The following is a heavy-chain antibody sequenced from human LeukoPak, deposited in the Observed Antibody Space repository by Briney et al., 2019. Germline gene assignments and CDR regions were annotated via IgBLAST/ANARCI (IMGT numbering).Heavy chain of an antibody. J-gene: IGHJ6*03. Sequence: PSETLSLTCTVSDGSIISSSYYWGWIRQPPGKGLEWIGSIYHSGSTYYNPSLKSRVTISVDTSKNQFSLKLSSVTAADTAVYYCARVFLNSGSSSRLPSLYYYYYYMDVWGKGTTVTVSS. D-gene: IGHD1-26*01. CDR2: IYHSGST. CDR3: ARVFLNSGSSSRLPSLYYYYYYMDV. CDR1: DGSIISSSYY. V-gene: IGHV4-39*07.